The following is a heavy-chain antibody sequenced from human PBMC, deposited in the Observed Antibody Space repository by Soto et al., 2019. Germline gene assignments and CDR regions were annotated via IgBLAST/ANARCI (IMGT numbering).Heavy chain of an antibody. CDR3: AKTGVTMLRGLNYFDP. Sequence: SETLSLTCTVSGGSISSGDYYWSWIRQPPGKGLEWIGDISHSGSTYYNPSLKSRVSISMDTSKNHLSLKLSSVTAADTAVYFCAKTGVTMLRGLNYFDPWGQGSLVTVS. V-gene: IGHV4-30-4*01. D-gene: IGHD3-10*01. J-gene: IGHJ4*02. CDR1: GGSISSGDYY. CDR2: ISHSGST.